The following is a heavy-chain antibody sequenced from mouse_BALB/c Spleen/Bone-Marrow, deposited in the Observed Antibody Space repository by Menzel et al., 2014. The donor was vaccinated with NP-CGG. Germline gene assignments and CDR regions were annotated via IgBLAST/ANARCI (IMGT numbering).Heavy chain of an antibody. J-gene: IGHJ3*01. Sequence: QVQLQQSGAELMKPGASVKISCKATGYTFSSYWIEWVKQTPGHGLEWIGEILPGGGSTNYNEKFKGKATFTADTSSNTAYMQISRKTSDAAAVYCCTRVIAATRRAWFAYWGQGTLVTVSA. CDR1: GYTFSSYW. V-gene: IGHV1-9*01. CDR2: ILPGGGST. D-gene: IGHD2-4*01. CDR3: TRVIAATRRAWFAY.